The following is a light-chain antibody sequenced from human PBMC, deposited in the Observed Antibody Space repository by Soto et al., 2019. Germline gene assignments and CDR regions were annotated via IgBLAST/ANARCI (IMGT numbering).Light chain of an antibody. CDR3: QQRSNWPLT. CDR2: DAS. J-gene: IGKJ4*01. V-gene: IGKV3-11*01. Sequence: EMGWTRAPATLSLSPGERATLSCRASQSVSSYLAWYQQKPGQAPRLLIYDASNRATGIPARFSGSGSGTDFTLTISSLEPEDFAVYYCQQRSNWPLTFGGGTKVDI. CDR1: QSVSSY.